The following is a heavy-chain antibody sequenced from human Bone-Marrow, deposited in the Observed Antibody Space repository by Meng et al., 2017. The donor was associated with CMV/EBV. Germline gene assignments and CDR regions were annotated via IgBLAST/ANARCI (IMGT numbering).Heavy chain of an antibody. CDR3: ARGGSWDTLTGWNYYYYGMDV. CDR2: INHSGST. V-gene: IGHV4-34*01. Sequence: SETLSLTCAVYGGSFSGYYWSWIRQPPGKGLEWIGEINHSGSTNYNPSLKSRVTISVDTSKNQFSLKLSSVTAADTAVYYCARGGSWDTLTGWNYYYYGMDVWGQGTTVTVSS. D-gene: IGHD3-9*01. CDR1: GGSFSGYY. J-gene: IGHJ6*02.